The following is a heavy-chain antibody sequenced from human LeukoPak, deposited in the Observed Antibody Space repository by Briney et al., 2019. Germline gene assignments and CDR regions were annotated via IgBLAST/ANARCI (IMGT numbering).Heavy chain of an antibody. D-gene: IGHD6-6*01. CDR1: GFTFSSYG. CDR2: ISYDGSNK. J-gene: IGHJ4*02. V-gene: IGHV3-30*18. Sequence: GGSLRLSCAASGFTFSSYGMHWVRQAPGKGLEWVAVISYDGSNKYYADSVKGRFTISRDNSKNTLYLQMNSLRAEDTAVYYCAKEYSSSWVDYWGQGTLVTVSS. CDR3: AKEYSSSWVDY.